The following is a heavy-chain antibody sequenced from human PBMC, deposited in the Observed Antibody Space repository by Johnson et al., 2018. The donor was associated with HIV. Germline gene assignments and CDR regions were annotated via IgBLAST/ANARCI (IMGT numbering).Heavy chain of an antibody. D-gene: IGHD3-10*01. CDR3: AREGALGAYDAFDI. V-gene: IGHV3-30*04. CDR2: ISYDGSNK. Sequence: QVQLVESGGGVVQPGSPLRLSSAASGFTFSSYAMHWVRQAPGKGLEWVAVISYDGSNKYYADSVKGRFTISRDNSKNTLYLQMNSLRAEDTAVYYCAREGALGAYDAFDIWGQGTMVTVSS. CDR1: GFTFSSYA. J-gene: IGHJ3*02.